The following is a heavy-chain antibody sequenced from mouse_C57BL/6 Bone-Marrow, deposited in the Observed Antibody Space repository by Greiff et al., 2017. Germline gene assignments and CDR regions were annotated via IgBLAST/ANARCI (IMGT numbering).Heavy chain of an antibody. V-gene: IGHV14-4*01. CDR2: IDPANGDP. J-gene: IGHJ2*01. D-gene: IGHD1-3*01. CDR3: TTLLNQGGFDY. Sequence: EVQLQQSGAELVRPGASVKLSCTASGFNIKDDYMHWVKQRPEQGLEWIGWIDPANGDPEDASKFQGKATITADTASNTAYLQLSSRTSEDTAVYYCTTLLNQGGFDYWGKGTTLTVSS. CDR1: GFNIKDDY.